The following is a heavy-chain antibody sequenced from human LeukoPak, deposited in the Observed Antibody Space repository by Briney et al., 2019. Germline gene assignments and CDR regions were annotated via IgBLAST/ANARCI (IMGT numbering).Heavy chain of an antibody. CDR1: GGSFSGYY. V-gene: IGHV4-34*01. J-gene: IGHJ4*02. Sequence: SSETLSLTCAVYGGSFSGYYWSWTRQPPGKGLEWIGEINHSGSTNYNPSLKSRVTISVDTPKNQFSLKLSSVTAADTAVYYCASKRSGWIFDYWGQGTLVTVSS. CDR2: INHSGST. D-gene: IGHD6-19*01. CDR3: ASKRSGWIFDY.